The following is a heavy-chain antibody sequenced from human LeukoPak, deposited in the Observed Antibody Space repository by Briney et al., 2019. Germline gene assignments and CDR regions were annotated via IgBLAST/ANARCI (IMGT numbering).Heavy chain of an antibody. CDR2: INTNTGNP. CDR1: GYTFTTYT. Sequence: ASVKVSCKASGYTFTTYTMNWVRQAPGQGLEWMGWINTNTGNPTYAQGFTGRFVFSLDTSVSTAYLQISSLKAEDTAVYYCARDAEDSSGWHLFDYWGQGTLVTVSS. V-gene: IGHV7-4-1*02. J-gene: IGHJ4*02. CDR3: ARDAEDSSGWHLFDY. D-gene: IGHD6-19*01.